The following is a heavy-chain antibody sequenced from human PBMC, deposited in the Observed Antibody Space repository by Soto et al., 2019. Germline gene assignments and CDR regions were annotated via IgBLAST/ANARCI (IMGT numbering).Heavy chain of an antibody. CDR3: ARDMTRTVVPYFDF. J-gene: IGHJ4*02. CDR1: GYTFTSYG. Sequence: ASVKVSCKASGYTFTSYGISWVRQAPGQGLEWMGWISAYNGNTNYAQKLQGRVTMTTDTSTSTAYMELRSLRSEDTAVYYCARDMTRTVVPYFDFWGQGTQVTVSS. V-gene: IGHV1-18*04. CDR2: ISAYNGNT. D-gene: IGHD1-7*01.